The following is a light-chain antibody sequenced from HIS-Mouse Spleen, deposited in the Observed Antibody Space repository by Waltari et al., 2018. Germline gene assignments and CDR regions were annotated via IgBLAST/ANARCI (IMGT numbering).Light chain of an antibody. CDR3: QVWDSSSDHYV. CDR2: DDS. J-gene: IGLJ1*01. V-gene: IGLV3-21*02. CDR1: HLGSKR. Sequence: SYVLTQPPSVSVAPGQPARITCGGNHLGSKRVPWYQQKPGQAPVLVVYDDSDRPSGIPERFSGSNSGNTATLTISRVEAGDEADYYCQVWDSSSDHYVFGTGTKVTVL.